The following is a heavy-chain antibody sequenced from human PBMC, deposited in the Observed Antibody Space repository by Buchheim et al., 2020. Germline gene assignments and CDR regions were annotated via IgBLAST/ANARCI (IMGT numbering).Heavy chain of an antibody. CDR2: ISNSGDST. CDR1: GFTFSSYA. Sequence: EVPLLESGGGLVQPGGSLRLSCAASGFTFSSYAMSWVRQAPGKGLQWVSAISNSGDSTYYADSVKGRFTLSRDNSKNTLYLQMNSLRVEDTAVYYCAKGGRDCSGVSCYSRWFDPWGQGTL. J-gene: IGHJ5*02. CDR3: AKGGRDCSGVSCYSRWFDP. D-gene: IGHD2-15*01. V-gene: IGHV3-23*01.